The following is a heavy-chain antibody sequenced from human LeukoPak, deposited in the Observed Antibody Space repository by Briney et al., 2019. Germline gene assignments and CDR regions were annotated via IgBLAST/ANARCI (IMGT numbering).Heavy chain of an antibody. V-gene: IGHV4-31*02. CDR3: ARGELRWYFDY. CDR2: IYYSGST. D-gene: IGHD4-23*01. J-gene: IGHJ4*02. Sequence: RQHPGKGLEWIGYIYYSGSTYYNPSLKSRVTISVDTSKNQFSLKLSSVTAADTAVYYCARGELRWYFDYWGQGTLVTVSS.